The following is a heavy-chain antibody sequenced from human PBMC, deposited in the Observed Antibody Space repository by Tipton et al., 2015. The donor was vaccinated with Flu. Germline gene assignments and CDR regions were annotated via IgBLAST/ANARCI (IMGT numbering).Heavy chain of an antibody. CDR1: GGSIKSYY. V-gene: IGHV4-59*12. CDR3: ARDRSAWFDS. Sequence: TLSLTCTVSGGSIKSYYWSWIRQPPGKGLEWIGYIYYSGSTNYNPSLKSRVTISVDRSKSQFSLKLTSVTAADTAVYYCARDRSAWFDSWGQGTLVTVSS. J-gene: IGHJ5*01. D-gene: IGHD6-19*01. CDR2: IYYSGST.